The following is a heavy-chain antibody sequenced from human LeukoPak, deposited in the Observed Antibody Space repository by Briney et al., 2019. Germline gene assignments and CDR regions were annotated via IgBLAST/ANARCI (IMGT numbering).Heavy chain of an antibody. Sequence: ASVKVSCKASGGTFSSYAISWVRQATGQGLEWMGGIIPIFGTANYAQKFQGRVTITTDESTSTAYMELSSLRSEDTAVYYCASEMATGFFDYWGQGTLVTVSS. CDR1: GGTFSSYA. J-gene: IGHJ4*02. CDR3: ASEMATGFFDY. D-gene: IGHD5-24*01. CDR2: IIPIFGTA. V-gene: IGHV1-69*05.